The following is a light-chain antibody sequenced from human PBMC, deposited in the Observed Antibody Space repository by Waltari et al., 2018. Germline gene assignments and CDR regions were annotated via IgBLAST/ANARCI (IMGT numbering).Light chain of an antibody. V-gene: IGKV1-39*01. J-gene: IGKJ1*01. CDR3: QQTSSRRT. CDR1: QSISTY. Sequence: DIQMTQSPSSLSASVGDRVTITCRASQSISTYLNWYQQKPGKAPKLLIYAASSLQSGVPSRFSGSGSGTDFTLTINSLQPEDFAIYYCQQTSSRRTFGQGTKVEIK. CDR2: AAS.